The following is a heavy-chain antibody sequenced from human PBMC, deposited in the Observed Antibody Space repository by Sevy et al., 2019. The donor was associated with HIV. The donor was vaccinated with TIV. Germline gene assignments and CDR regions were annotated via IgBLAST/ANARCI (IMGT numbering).Heavy chain of an antibody. Sequence: ASVTVSCKASGYTLTSHYMHWVRQAPGQGLEWMEISNPSGGYTRYAQKFQGRVIMTRDTSTSTANMELSSLRSDDTAVYYCASIAAASGLDYMDVWGKGTTVTVSS. D-gene: IGHD6-13*01. J-gene: IGHJ6*03. V-gene: IGHV1-46*01. CDR3: ASIAAASGLDYMDV. CDR1: GYTLTSHY. CDR2: SNPSGGYT.